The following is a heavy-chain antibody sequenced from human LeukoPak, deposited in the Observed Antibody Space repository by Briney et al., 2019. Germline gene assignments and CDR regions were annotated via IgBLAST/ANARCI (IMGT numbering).Heavy chain of an antibody. J-gene: IGHJ5*02. D-gene: IGHD6-6*01. CDR3: ARAGVWIAAREGWFDP. CDR1: GYTFTSYY. Sequence: ASVKVSCKASGYTFTSYYMHWVRQAPGQGLEWMGIINPSGGSTSYAQKFQGRVTMTRDMSTSTVYMELSSLRSEDTAVYYCARAGVWIAAREGWFDPWGQGTLVTVSS. V-gene: IGHV1-46*01. CDR2: INPSGGST.